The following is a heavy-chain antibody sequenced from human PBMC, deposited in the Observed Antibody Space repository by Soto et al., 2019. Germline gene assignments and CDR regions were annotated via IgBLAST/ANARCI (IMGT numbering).Heavy chain of an antibody. CDR1: GYTFPGYY. CDR2: ISAYNGNT. CDR3: ARERGSSSAFDI. V-gene: IGHV1-18*04. D-gene: IGHD6-6*01. J-gene: IGHJ3*02. Sequence: ASVKVSCQASGYTFPGYYMHLLLQAPGQGLEWMGWISAYNGNTNYAQKLQGRVTMTTDTSTSTAYMELRSLRSDDTAVYYCARERGSSSAFDIWGQGTMVTVSS.